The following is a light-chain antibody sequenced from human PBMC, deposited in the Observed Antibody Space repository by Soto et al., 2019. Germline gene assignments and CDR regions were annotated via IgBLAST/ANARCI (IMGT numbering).Light chain of an antibody. CDR1: QSVSSN. J-gene: IGKJ1*01. Sequence: EIVLTQSPVTLSLSPWERATLSCRASQSVSSNLAWYQQKPGQAPRLLIYDASNRATGIPARFSGSGSGTDFTLTISSLEPEDTAVYYCQQRTDWRTFGQGTKVEIK. V-gene: IGKV3-11*01. CDR2: DAS. CDR3: QQRTDWRT.